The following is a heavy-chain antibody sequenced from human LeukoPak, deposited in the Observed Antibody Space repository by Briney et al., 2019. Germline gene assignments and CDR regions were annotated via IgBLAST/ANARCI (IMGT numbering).Heavy chain of an antibody. CDR3: ATGYRVTKDYYFDY. CDR1: GYSISSGYY. CDR2: IYYSGST. J-gene: IGHJ4*02. D-gene: IGHD4-17*01. V-gene: IGHV4-38-2*02. Sequence: SETLSLTCTVSGYSISSGYYWGWIRQPPGKGLEWIGYIYYSGSTNYNPSLKSRVTISVDTSKNQFPLKLSSVTAADTAVYYCATGYRVTKDYYFDYWGQGTLVTVSS.